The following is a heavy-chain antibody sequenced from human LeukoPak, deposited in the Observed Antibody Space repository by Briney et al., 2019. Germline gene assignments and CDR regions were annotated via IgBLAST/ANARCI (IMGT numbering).Heavy chain of an antibody. CDR2: ISSSGSTI. D-gene: IGHD2-2*01. CDR1: GGSFSGYY. V-gene: IGHV3-11*01. J-gene: IGHJ6*02. Sequence: LSLTCAVYGGSFSGYYWSWIRQPPGKGLEWVSYISSSGSTIYYADSVKGRFTISRDNAKNSLYLQMNSLRAEDTAVYYCATGRGDIVVVPAAMNYYYGMDVWGQGTTVTVSS. CDR3: ATGRGDIVVVPAAMNYYYGMDV.